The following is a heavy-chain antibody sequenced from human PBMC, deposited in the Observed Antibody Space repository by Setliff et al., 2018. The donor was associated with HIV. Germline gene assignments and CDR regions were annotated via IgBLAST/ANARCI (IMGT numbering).Heavy chain of an antibody. CDR2: VYYTGTA. CDR1: GVSVSSGGYY. D-gene: IGHD2-2*01. V-gene: IGHV4-31*03. J-gene: IGHJ1*01. Sequence: LSLTCTVSGVSVSSGGYYWSWIRQHPGKGLEWIGYVYYTGTAYFNPSLKSRITISVDTSKNHFSLKLGFVTAADTAVYYCARGESTTWDLAEYFQHWGHGTLVTVSS. CDR3: ARGESTTWDLAEYFQH.